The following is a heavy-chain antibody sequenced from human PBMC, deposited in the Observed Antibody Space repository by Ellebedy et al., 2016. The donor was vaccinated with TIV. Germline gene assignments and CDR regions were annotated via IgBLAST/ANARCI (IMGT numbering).Heavy chain of an antibody. CDR1: GYTFTGYY. Sequence: ASVKVSCXASGYTFTGYYMHWVRQAPGQGLEWMGWINPNSGGTNYAQKFQGRVTMTRDTSISTAYMELSRLRSDDTAVYYCARDHVVVPAAQMDYWGQGTLVTVSS. CDR2: INPNSGGT. V-gene: IGHV1-2*02. CDR3: ARDHVVVPAAQMDY. D-gene: IGHD2-2*01. J-gene: IGHJ4*02.